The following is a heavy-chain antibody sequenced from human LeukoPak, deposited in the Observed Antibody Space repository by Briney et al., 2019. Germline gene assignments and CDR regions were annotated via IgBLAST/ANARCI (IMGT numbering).Heavy chain of an antibody. CDR1: GFTFSSYS. CDR2: ISSSSSYI. CDR3: ARDREVTIYYYYGMDV. V-gene: IGHV3-21*01. Sequence: VGSLRLSCAASGFTFSSYSMNWVRQAPGKGLESVSAISSSSSYIYYADSVKGRFTISRDNAKNSLYLQMNSLRAEDTAVYYCARDREVTIYYYYGMDVWGQGTTVTVSS. J-gene: IGHJ6*02. D-gene: IGHD4-17*01.